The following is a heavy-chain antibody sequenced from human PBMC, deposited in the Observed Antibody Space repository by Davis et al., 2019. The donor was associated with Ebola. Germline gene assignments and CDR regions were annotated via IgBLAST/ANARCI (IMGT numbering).Heavy chain of an antibody. D-gene: IGHD1-26*01. CDR2: INHSGST. J-gene: IGHJ4*02. CDR3: ARDGGGSYHEAFDY. CDR1: GGSFSGYY. Sequence: SETLSLTCAVYGGSFSGYYWSWIRQPPGKGLEWIGEINHSGSTNYNPSLKSRVTISVDTSKNQFSLKLSSVTAADTAVYYCARDGGGSYHEAFDYWGQGTLVTVSS. V-gene: IGHV4-34*01.